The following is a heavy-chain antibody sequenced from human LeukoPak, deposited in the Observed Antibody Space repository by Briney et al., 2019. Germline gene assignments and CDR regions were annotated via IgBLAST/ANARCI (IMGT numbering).Heavy chain of an antibody. J-gene: IGHJ4*02. V-gene: IGHV1-24*01. CDR3: ATGGRYYDFWSGYLGY. CDR1: GYTLTELS. D-gene: IGHD3-3*01. Sequence: ASVKVSCKVSGYTLTELSMHWVRQAPGKGLEWMGGFDPEDGETIYAQKFKGRVTMTEDTSTDTAYMELSSLRSEDTAVYYCATGGRYYDFWSGYLGYWGQGTLVTVSS. CDR2: FDPEDGET.